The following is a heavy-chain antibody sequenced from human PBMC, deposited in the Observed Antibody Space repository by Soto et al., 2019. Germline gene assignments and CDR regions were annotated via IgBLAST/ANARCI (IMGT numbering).Heavy chain of an antibody. Sequence: QVQLQESGPGLVKPSETLSLTCTVSGGSVSSGSYYWSWIRQPPGKGLEWIGYIYYSGSTNYNPSLTSRVTISVDTSKNQFSLKLSSVTDADTAVYHRERCRGITVSYYYYCMYVWGQGTTVTVSS. CDR2: IYYSGST. CDR3: ERCRGITVSYYYYCMYV. J-gene: IGHJ6*02. V-gene: IGHV4-61*01. CDR1: GGSVSSGSYY. D-gene: IGHD6-19*01.